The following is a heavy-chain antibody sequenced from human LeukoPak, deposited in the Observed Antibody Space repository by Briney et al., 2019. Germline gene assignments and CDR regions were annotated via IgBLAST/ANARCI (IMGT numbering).Heavy chain of an antibody. Sequence: GGSLRLSRAASGFTFSSYAMHWVRQAPCKGLEWVAVISYDGSNKYYADSVKGRFTISRDNSKNTLYLQMNSLRAEDTAVYYCAKLAHLDRDYWGRGTLVTVSS. V-gene: IGHV3-30-3*02. CDR2: ISYDGSNK. D-gene: IGHD3-22*01. CDR1: GFTFSSYA. CDR3: AKLAHLDRDY. J-gene: IGHJ4*02.